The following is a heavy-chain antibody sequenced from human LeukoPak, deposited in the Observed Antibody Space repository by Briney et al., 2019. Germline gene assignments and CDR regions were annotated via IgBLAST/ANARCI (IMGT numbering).Heavy chain of an antibody. J-gene: IGHJ4*02. Sequence: SETLSLTCAVYGGSFSGYYWSWIRQPPVKGLEWIGEINHSGSTNYNPSLKSRVTISVDTSKNQSSLKLSSVTAADTAVYYCARGRLAAAPADYWGQGTLVTVSS. CDR1: GGSFSGYY. V-gene: IGHV4-34*01. CDR3: ARGRLAAAPADY. D-gene: IGHD6-13*01. CDR2: INHSGST.